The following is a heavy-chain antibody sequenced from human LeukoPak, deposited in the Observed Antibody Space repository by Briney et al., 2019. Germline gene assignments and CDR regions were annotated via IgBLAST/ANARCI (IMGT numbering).Heavy chain of an antibody. V-gene: IGHV7-4-1*02. CDR3: ARCTVEWLLDYYYGMDV. J-gene: IGHJ6*02. D-gene: IGHD3-3*01. CDR2: INTNTGNP. Sequence: GSVKVSCKASGYTFTNYAMNWVRQAPGQGLEWMGWINTNTGNPTYAQGFTGRFVFSLDPSASTAYLQISSLKAEDTAVYYCARCTVEWLLDYYYGMDVWGQGTTVTVSS. CDR1: GYTFTNYA.